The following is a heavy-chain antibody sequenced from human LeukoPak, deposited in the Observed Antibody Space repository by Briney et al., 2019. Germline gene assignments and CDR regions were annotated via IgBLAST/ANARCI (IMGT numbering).Heavy chain of an antibody. V-gene: IGHV3-30-3*01. CDR2: ISYDGSNK. J-gene: IGHJ5*02. D-gene: IGHD3-9*01. Sequence: GGSLRLSCAASGFTFSSYAMHWVRQAPGKGLEWVAVISYDGSNKYYADSVKGRFTISRDNSKNTLYLQMNSLRAEDTAVYYCARDLGYYDILTGLFDPWGQGTLVTVSS. CDR1: GFTFSSYA. CDR3: ARDLGYYDILTGLFDP.